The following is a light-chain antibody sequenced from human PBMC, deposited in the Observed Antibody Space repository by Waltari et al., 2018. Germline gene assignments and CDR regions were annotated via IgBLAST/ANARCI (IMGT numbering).Light chain of an antibody. CDR1: QSVLYSANNKNY. CDR3: QQYYTTPPYT. Sequence: DIVMTQSPDSLAMSLGDRSPIHCTSSQSVLYSANNKNYLAWYQQKPGQPPNLLIYWASTRESGVPDRFSGSGSGTDFTLTISSLQAEDVAVYYCQQYYTTPPYTFGQGTKLEIK. J-gene: IGKJ2*01. V-gene: IGKV4-1*01. CDR2: WAS.